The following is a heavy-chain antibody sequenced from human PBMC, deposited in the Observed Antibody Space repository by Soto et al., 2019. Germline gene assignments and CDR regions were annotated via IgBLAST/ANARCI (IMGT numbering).Heavy chain of an antibody. J-gene: IGHJ6*02. V-gene: IGHV3-21*01. CDR2: ISSRSDCI. D-gene: IGHD6-6*01. CDR1: GFTLSSYR. CDR3: AREKEDEGSSSLRVYYGVDV. Sequence: GGSLRLSCVASGFTLSSYRMTWVRQGPGKGLEWVSSISSRSDCIHYTDSVKGRFTISRDNAKNLLYLQMNSLRAEDAAVYYCAREKEDEGSSSLRVYYGVDVWGQGTTVTVSS.